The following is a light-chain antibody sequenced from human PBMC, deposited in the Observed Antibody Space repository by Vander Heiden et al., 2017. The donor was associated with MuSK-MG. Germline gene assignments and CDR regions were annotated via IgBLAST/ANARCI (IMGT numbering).Light chain of an antibody. V-gene: IGKV3-20*01. CDR2: GAS. CDR3: QQYGSSPQNVTWT. Sequence: EIVLTQSPGTLSLSPGERATLSCRASQSVSSSYLAWYQQKPGQAPRLLIYGASSRATGIPDRFSGSGYGKDFTLTISRLEPEEWAVYYCQQYGSSPQNVTWTFGQGTKVEIK. J-gene: IGKJ1*01. CDR1: QSVSSSY.